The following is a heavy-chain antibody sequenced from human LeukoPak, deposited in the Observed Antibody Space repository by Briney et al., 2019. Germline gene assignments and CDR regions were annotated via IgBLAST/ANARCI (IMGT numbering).Heavy chain of an antibody. J-gene: IGHJ4*02. CDR3: ARETTYYYDSSGHRAFDY. D-gene: IGHD3-22*01. CDR2: ISAYNGNT. Sequence: GASVKVSCKASGYTFTSYGISWVRQAPGQGLEWMGWISAYNGNTNYAQKLQGRVTMTTDTSTSTAYMELRSLRSDDTAVYYCARETTYYYDSSGHRAFDYWGQGTLVTVSS. CDR1: GYTFTSYG. V-gene: IGHV1-18*01.